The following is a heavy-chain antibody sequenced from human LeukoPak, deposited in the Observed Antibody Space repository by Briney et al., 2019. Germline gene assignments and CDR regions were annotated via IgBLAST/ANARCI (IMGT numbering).Heavy chain of an antibody. CDR3: ARHRYSSSWYV. D-gene: IGHD6-13*01. CDR2: TYTMGST. J-gene: IGHJ4*02. CDR1: SGSISSYY. V-gene: IGHV4-4*09. Sequence: PSETLSLTCTVSSGSISSYYWSWNRQPPGKGLEWIGYTYTMGSTNYNPSLRSRVPIPVDPPKTQFSRKLSALAAAAPAVCYGARHRYSSSWYVWGQGTLVTVSS.